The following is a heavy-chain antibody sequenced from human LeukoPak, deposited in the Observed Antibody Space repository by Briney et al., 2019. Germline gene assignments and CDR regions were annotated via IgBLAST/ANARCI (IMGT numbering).Heavy chain of an antibody. J-gene: IGHJ4*02. D-gene: IGHD1-26*01. V-gene: IGHV1-2*02. CDR3: ARDPLGPPWDPFDY. CDR2: INPNSGGT. CDR1: GYTFTGYY. Sequence: ASVNVSCKASGYTFTGYYMHWVRQAPGQGLAWMGWINPNSGGTNYAQKFQGRGTMIRDTSISTAYMELSRLRSDDTAVYYCARDPLGPPWDPFDYWGQGTLVTVSS.